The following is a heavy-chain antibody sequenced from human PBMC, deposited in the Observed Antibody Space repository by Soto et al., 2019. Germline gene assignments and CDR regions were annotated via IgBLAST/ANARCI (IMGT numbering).Heavy chain of an antibody. V-gene: IGHV4-30-4*01. CDR2: VYYTRST. J-gene: IGHJ5*02. D-gene: IGHD2-21*02. Sequence: SETLSLTCTVSGASIRSTDYYWGWIRQAPGKGLEWIGYVYYTRSTYYNPSLMSRLTISVDTSKNQFSLKLTSVTAAETAVYYCVRTARQGAVAPPWFDRWGQGTHVTV. CDR3: VRTARQGAVAPPWFDR. CDR1: GASIRSTDYY.